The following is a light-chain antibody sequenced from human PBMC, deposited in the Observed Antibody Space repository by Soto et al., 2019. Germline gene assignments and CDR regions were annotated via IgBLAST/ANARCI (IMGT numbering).Light chain of an antibody. CDR1: QSVTSNY. J-gene: IGKJ1*01. Sequence: EVVLTQSPGTVSLSPGERATLSCRASQSVTSNYLAWYQQKPGQAPRLLIYAASSRATGIPDRFSCSGSGTDFTLSTSRPAPEDWAVYYCHQYGSSSTWTFGPGTKVEIK. CDR3: HQYGSSSTWT. CDR2: AAS. V-gene: IGKV3-20*01.